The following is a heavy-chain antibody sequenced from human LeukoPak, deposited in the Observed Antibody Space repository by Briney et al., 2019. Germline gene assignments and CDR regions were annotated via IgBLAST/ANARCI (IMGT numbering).Heavy chain of an antibody. D-gene: IGHD3-9*01. V-gene: IGHV1-2*02. CDR2: ISPNSGGT. Sequence: ASVKVSCKASGYTFTGYYMHWVRQAPGQGLEWMGWISPNSGGTNYAQKFQGRVTMTRDTSISTAYMELSRLRSDDTAVYYCARADYDILTGYYTLDYWGQGTLVTVSS. J-gene: IGHJ4*02. CDR3: ARADYDILTGYYTLDY. CDR1: GYTFTGYY.